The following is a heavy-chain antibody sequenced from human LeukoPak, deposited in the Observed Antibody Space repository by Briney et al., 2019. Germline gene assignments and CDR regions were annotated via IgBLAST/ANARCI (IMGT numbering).Heavy chain of an antibody. J-gene: IGHJ3*02. CDR3: ARREIVGAMGGAFDI. Sequence: GESLKISCKSSGYSFTSYWIGWVRQMPGKGLEWMGIIYPGDSDTRYSPSFQGQVTISADKSISTAYLQWSSLKASDTAMYYCARREIVGAMGGAFDIWGQGTIVTVSS. D-gene: IGHD1-26*01. CDR1: GYSFTSYW. CDR2: IYPGDSDT. V-gene: IGHV5-51*01.